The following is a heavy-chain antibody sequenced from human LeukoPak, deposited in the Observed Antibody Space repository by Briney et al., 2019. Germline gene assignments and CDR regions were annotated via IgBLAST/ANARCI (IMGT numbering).Heavy chain of an antibody. CDR3: ASQYHFYWGNDAFGI. D-gene: IGHD7-27*01. V-gene: IGHV4-39*01. J-gene: IGHJ3*02. CDR1: GGSISSSSYY. CDR2: IYYSGST. Sequence: SETLSLTCTVSGGSISSSSYYWGWIRQPPGKGLEWIGSIYYSGSTYYNPSLKSRVTISVDTSKNQFSLKLSSVTAADTAVYYCASQYHFYWGNDAFGIWGQGTMVTVSS.